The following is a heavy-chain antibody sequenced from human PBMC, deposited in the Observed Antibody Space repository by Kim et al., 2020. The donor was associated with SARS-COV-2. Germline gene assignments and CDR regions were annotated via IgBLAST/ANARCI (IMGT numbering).Heavy chain of an antibody. CDR3: AKDFSAYDSSGTEFDY. V-gene: IGHV3-33*06. CDR1: GFTFSSYG. CDR2: IWYDGSNK. Sequence: GGSLRLSCAASGFTFSSYGMHWVRQAPGKGLEWVAVIWYDGSNKYYADSVKGRFTISRDNSKNTLYLQMNSLRAEDTAVYYCAKDFSAYDSSGTEFDYWGQGTLVTVSS. J-gene: IGHJ4*02. D-gene: IGHD3-22*01.